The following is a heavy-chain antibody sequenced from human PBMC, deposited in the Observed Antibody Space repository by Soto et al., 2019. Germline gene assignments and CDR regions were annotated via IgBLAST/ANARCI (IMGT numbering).Heavy chain of an antibody. CDR2: IIPIFGTA. CDR1: GGTFSSYA. V-gene: IGHV1-69*06. CDR3: SIDYDGSGYALLYGIDV. Sequence: QVQLVQSGAEVKKPGSSVKVSCTASGGTFSSYAISWVRQAPGQGLEWMGGIIPIFGTANYAQKFQGRVTITADKSTSKSYMELSSLSAEDTAGDYCSIDYDGSGYALLYGIDVWGQGTPGTVSS. J-gene: IGHJ6*02. D-gene: IGHD3-22*01.